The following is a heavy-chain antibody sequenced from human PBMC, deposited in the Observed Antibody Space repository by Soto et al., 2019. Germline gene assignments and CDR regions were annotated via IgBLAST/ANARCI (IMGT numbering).Heavy chain of an antibody. V-gene: IGHV3-73*01. D-gene: IGHD6-13*01. CDR3: TRQIAAAGNWFDP. CDR1: GFTFSGSA. J-gene: IGHJ5*02. Sequence: LRLSCAASGFTFSGSAMHWVRQASGKGLEWVGRIRSKANSYATAYAASVKGRSTISRDDSKNTAYLQMNSLKTEDTAVYYCTRQIAAAGNWFDPWGQGTLVTVSS. CDR2: IRSKANSYAT.